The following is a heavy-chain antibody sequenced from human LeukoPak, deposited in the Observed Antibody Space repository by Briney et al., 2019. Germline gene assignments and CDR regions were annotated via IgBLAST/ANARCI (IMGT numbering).Heavy chain of an antibody. CDR1: GYTFTGYY. CDR3: ARDVSSASYFDTSGYYGKY. D-gene: IGHD3-22*01. V-gene: IGHV1-2*02. CDR2: INPNSGAT. Sequence: ASVKVSCKASGYTFTGYYMHWVRQAPGQGLEWMGWINPNSGATKYAQKFQDRVTMTRDTSIRTAYMELSSLRSDDTAVYYCARDVSSASYFDTSGYYGKYWGQGTLVTVPS. J-gene: IGHJ4*02.